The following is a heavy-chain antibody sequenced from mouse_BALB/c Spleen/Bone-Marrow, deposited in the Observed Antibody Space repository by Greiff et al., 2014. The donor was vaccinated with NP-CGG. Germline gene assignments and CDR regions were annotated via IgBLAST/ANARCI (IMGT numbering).Heavy chain of an antibody. J-gene: IGHJ4*01. CDR3: ASATTATYYAMDY. Sequence: EVQLQQSGAELVKPGASVKLSSTASGFNIKDTYMHWAKQRPEQGLEWIGRIDPANGNTKYDPKFQGKATITTDTSSNTAYLQVSSLTSEDTAVYYCASATTATYYAMDYWGQGTSVTVSS. D-gene: IGHD1-2*01. CDR2: IDPANGNT. V-gene: IGHV14-3*02. CDR1: GFNIKDTY.